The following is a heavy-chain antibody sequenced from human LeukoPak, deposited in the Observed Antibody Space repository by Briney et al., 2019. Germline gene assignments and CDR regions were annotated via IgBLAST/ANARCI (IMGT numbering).Heavy chain of an antibody. J-gene: IGHJ6*03. D-gene: IGHD5-12*01. V-gene: IGHV3-30*04. CDR1: GLTFSNYA. CDR2: ISYDGSNN. CDR3: ARSLATSYYYMDV. Sequence: PGGSLRLSCAASGLTFSNYAMHWVRQAPGKGLEWVAVISYDGSNNYYADSVKGRFTISRDNSKNTLYLQMSSLRAEDTAVYYCARSLATSYYYMDVWGKGTTVTVSS.